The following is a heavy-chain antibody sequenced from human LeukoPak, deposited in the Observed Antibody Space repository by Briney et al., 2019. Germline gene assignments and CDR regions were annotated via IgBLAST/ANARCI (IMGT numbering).Heavy chain of an antibody. CDR1: GYTFTSYD. D-gene: IGHD3-16*01. CDR2: MNPNSGNT. CDR3: AREGSSRRGGRYYYYYMDV. J-gene: IGHJ6*03. Sequence: AASVKVSCKASGYTFTSYDINWVRQATGQGLEWMGWMNPNSGNTGYAQKFQGRVTMTRNTSISTAYMELSSLRSEDTAVYYCAREGSSRRGGRYYYYYMDVWGKGTTVTVSS. V-gene: IGHV1-8*01.